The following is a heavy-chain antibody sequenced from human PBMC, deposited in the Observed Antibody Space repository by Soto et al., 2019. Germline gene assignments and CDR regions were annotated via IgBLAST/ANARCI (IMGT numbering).Heavy chain of an antibody. V-gene: IGHV3-23*01. CDR2: ISSSGGHS. D-gene: IGHD2-8*01. CDR1: GFSFFSYA. Sequence: GGSLSLSCRVSGFSFFSYAMSLVRQSPGKGLEWVSTISSSGGHSYYADSVKGRFVVSRDNDKNTLYLHMNSLTGEDTAIYFCAKLEMGWFAQWGQGTRVTVSS. CDR3: AKLEMGWFAQ. J-gene: IGHJ5*02.